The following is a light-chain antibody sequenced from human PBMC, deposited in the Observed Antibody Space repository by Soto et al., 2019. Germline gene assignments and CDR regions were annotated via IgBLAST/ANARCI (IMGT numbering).Light chain of an antibody. J-gene: IGKJ4*01. V-gene: IGKV1-33*01. CDR3: QQYDNVPLT. CDR1: QDITNA. CDR2: EAS. Sequence: DIQMTQSPSSLSASVGDRVTITCQASQDITNALNWYQQKPGKAPKVLIYEASNLETGVPSRFSVSGSGTDFTFTISSLQPEDIATYFCQQYDNVPLTFGGGTKVEIK.